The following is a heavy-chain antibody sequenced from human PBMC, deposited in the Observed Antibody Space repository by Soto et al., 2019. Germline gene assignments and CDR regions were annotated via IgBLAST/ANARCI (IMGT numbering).Heavy chain of an antibody. CDR3: AREGEMPYYYYGLDV. D-gene: IGHD3-16*01. CDR2: SSGYNGHT. Sequence: QVQLVQSGAEVRKPGASVKVSCKASGYTFTTYGISWVRQAPGHGLEWMGWSSGYNGHTKYAQKFQGRVTMTTDPTTSTVYMDVRSLRSDDTAVYYCAREGEMPYYYYGLDVWGQGTTVTVSS. V-gene: IGHV1-18*01. J-gene: IGHJ6*02. CDR1: GYTFTTYG.